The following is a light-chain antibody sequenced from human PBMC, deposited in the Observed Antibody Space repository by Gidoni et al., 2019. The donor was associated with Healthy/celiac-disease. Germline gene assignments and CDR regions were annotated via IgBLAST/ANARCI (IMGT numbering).Light chain of an antibody. CDR1: QSVSSN. CDR2: GAS. V-gene: IGKV3-15*01. Sequence: IASTPSPATLSVSSGERATLPCRASQSVSSNLTWYQQKPGQAPRLLIYGASTRATGIPARFSGSGSGTEFTLTISSLQSEDFAVYYCQQYNNWPPSTFGQGTKLDIK. CDR3: QQYNNWPPST. J-gene: IGKJ2*01.